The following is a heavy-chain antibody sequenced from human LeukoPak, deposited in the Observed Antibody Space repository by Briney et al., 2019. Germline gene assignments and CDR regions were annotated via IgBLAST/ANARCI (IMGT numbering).Heavy chain of an antibody. D-gene: IGHD3-16*01. CDR3: GKEGGA. V-gene: IGHV3-23*01. CDR2: IGGRGGST. J-gene: IGHJ5*02. CDR1: GFRFSDFT. Sequence: GGSLRLSCAASGFRFSDFTMTWVRQAPGKGPEWVSAIGGRGGSTYYADSLGGRFTISRDNSKDMVYLQMNSLKVEDTATYYCGKEGGAWGQGTKVTVSS.